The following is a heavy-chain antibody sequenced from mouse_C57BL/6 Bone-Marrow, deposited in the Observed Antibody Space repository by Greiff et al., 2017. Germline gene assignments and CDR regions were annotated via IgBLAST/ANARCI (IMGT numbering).Heavy chain of an antibody. CDR2: IDPSDSYT. V-gene: IGHV1-69*01. D-gene: IGHD1-1*01. Sequence: QVQLQQPGAELVMPGASVKLSCKASGYTFTSYWMHWVKQRPGQGLEWVGEIDPSDSYTNYNQKFKGKSTLTVDKSSSTAYMQLSSLTSEDSAVXYCAREKVSTVPYWYFDVWGTGTTGTVSS. CDR3: AREKVSTVPYWYFDV. J-gene: IGHJ1*03. CDR1: GYTFTSYW.